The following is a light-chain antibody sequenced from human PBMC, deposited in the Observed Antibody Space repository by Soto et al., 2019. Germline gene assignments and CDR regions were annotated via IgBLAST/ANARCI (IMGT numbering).Light chain of an antibody. CDR1: SSDVGGYNY. V-gene: IGLV2-14*01. Sequence: QSVLTQPACVSGSPGQSITISCTGTSSDVGGYNYVSWYQQHPGRAPKLVIYEVSYRPSRVPNRFSGSKSGKTASLTISGLQAEDEADYYFSSKTIRNTYVFGTGTTLTVL. CDR3: SSKTIRNTYV. CDR2: EVS. J-gene: IGLJ1*01.